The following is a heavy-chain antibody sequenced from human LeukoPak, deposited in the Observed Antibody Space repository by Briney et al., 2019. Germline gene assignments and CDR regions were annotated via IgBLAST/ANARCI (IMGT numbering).Heavy chain of an antibody. Sequence: ASVKVSCKVSGYTLTELSMHWVRQAPGRGLEWMGGFDPEDGETIYAQKFQGRVTMTEDTSTDTAYMVLRSLRSDDTAVYYCASLSNYYGSGSYPYYYGMDVWGQGTTVTVSS. V-gene: IGHV1-24*01. CDR3: ASLSNYYGSGSYPYYYGMDV. CDR1: GYTLTELS. D-gene: IGHD3-10*01. CDR2: FDPEDGET. J-gene: IGHJ6*02.